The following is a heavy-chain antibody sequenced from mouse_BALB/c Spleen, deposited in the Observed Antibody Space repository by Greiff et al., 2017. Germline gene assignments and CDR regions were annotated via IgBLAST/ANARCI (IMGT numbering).Heavy chain of an antibody. CDR3: ARGEEHFAY. J-gene: IGHJ3*01. V-gene: IGHV1-63*01. CDR1: GYAFTNYW. CDR2: IYPGSGNT. Sequence: QVQLQQSGAELVRPGTSVKISCKASGYAFTNYWLGWVKQRPGHGLEWIGDIYPGSGNTYYNEKFKGKATLTADKSSSTAYMQLSSLTSEDSAVYFCARGEEHFAYWGQGTLVTVSA.